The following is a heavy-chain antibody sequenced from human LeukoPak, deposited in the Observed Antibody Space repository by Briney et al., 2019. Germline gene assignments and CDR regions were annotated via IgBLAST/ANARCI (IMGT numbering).Heavy chain of an antibody. Sequence: PGGSLRLSCACSGLTFNLYSINWVREAPGKGLEWVSSIVSSSTYTYYEYSMKGRLTISRENDKNAKYLQMHSLRAEDTDVYYCARGELRGSYKDYYFDYWGQGTLVTVSS. D-gene: IGHD1-26*01. CDR3: ARGELRGSYKDYYFDY. CDR2: IVSSSTYT. CDR1: GLTFNLYS. V-gene: IGHV3-21*01. J-gene: IGHJ4*02.